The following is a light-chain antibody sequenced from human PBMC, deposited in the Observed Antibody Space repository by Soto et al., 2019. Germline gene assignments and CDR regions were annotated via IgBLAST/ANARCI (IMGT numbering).Light chain of an antibody. Sequence: DIQMTQSPSSLSASVGDRVTITCRASQIINTWLAWYQQNPGKAPKLLIYRASNLVNGVPSRFSGSGSGTEFTLTSSSLQPDDFSIYYCQQYETYSGTFGPGTKVDL. CDR1: QIINTW. CDR3: QQYETYSGT. CDR2: RAS. V-gene: IGKV1-5*03. J-gene: IGKJ3*01.